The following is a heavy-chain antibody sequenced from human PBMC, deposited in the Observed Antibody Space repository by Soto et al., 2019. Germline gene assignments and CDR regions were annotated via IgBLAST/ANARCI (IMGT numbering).Heavy chain of an antibody. V-gene: IGHV1-3*01. CDR2: INAGNGNT. D-gene: IGHD5-12*01. Sequence: QVQLVQSGAEVKKPGASVKVSCKASGYTFTSYAMQWVRQAPGQRLEWMGWINAGNGNTKYSQKFQGRVTITRDTSASTAYMELSSLRSEDTAVYYCARAQNLEMATPWGQGTLVTVSS. CDR1: GYTFTSYA. J-gene: IGHJ4*02. CDR3: ARAQNLEMATP.